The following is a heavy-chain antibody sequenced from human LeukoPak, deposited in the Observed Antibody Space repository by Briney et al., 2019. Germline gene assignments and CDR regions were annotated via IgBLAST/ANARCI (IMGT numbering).Heavy chain of an antibody. CDR2: ISHSGIT. V-gene: IGHV4-34*01. D-gene: IGHD2-21*02. Sequence: SETLSLTCAVSSGSLSGYSWGWIRQPPGKGLEWVGEISHSGITNYNASLKSRVTISLNKSEIQFSLMLSSVTAADTAVYFCTRQSGMVTPIDYWSQGTLVTVSS. J-gene: IGHJ4*02. CDR1: SGSLSGYS. CDR3: TRQSGMVTPIDY.